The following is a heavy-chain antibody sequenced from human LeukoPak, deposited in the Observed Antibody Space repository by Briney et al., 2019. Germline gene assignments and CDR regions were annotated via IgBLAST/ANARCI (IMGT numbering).Heavy chain of an antibody. CDR3: ASPSYCSSTSCYTSFDY. V-gene: IGHV1-69*02. CDR1: GGTFSSYT. Sequence: SVKVSCKASGGTFSSYTISWVRQAPGQGLEWVGRIIPILGIANYAQKFQGRITITADKSTSTAYMELSSMRSEDTAVYYCASPSYCSSTSCYTSFDYWGQGTLVTVSS. J-gene: IGHJ4*02. D-gene: IGHD2-2*02. CDR2: IIPILGIA.